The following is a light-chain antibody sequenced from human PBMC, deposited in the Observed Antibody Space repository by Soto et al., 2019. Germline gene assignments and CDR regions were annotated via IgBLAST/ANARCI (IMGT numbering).Light chain of an antibody. Sequence: EIVMTQSPATLSVSPGERATLSCRASQSIGSKLAWYQQKPGQAPRLLIYGASTRATGIPVRFSGSGSGTEFTLTITRLQSEDFAVYYCQEYNNWHPITFGGGTKVDIK. CDR3: QEYNNWHPIT. J-gene: IGKJ4*01. V-gene: IGKV3-15*01. CDR2: GAS. CDR1: QSIGSK.